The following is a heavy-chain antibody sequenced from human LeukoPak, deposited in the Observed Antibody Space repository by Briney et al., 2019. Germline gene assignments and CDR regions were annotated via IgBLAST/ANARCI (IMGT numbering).Heavy chain of an antibody. D-gene: IGHD1-26*01. J-gene: IGHJ4*02. Sequence: GGSLRLSCAASGFSFSDYYMSWIRQAPGKGLEWVSYISSSAGNRHYADSVKGRSTIFRDNAKNTLYLQMNSLRAEDTAVYYCVRDLGGRSGHWGQGTLVTVSS. CDR3: VRDLGGRSGH. CDR2: ISSSAGNR. V-gene: IGHV3-11*04. CDR1: GFSFSDYY.